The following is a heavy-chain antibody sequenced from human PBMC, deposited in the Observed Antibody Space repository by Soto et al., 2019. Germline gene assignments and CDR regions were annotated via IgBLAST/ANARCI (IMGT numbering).Heavy chain of an antibody. J-gene: IGHJ6*02. CDR1: GGTFSSYA. D-gene: IGHD2-8*01. V-gene: IGHV1-69*01. CDR2: IIPIFGTA. Sequence: QVQLVQSGAEVKKPGSSVKVSCKASGGTFSSYAISWVRQAPGQGLEWMGGIIPIFGTANYAQKFQGRVTITADESTRTAYMELSSLRSEDTAVYYCAGLGPDGCMLYRTPAICYYYYGMDVWGQGTTVTVSS. CDR3: AGLGPDGCMLYRTPAICYYYYGMDV.